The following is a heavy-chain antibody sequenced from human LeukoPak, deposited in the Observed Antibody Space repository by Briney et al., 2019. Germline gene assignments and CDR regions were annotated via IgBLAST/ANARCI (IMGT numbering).Heavy chain of an antibody. CDR1: GGTFSSYA. D-gene: IGHD6-13*01. J-gene: IGHJ6*03. Sequence: SSAKVSCKASGGTFSSYAISWVRQAPGQGLEWMGGIIPIFGTANYAQKFQGRVTITTDESTSTAYMELSSLRSEDTAVYYCARDSRSSWYRGYYYYYYMDVWGKGTTVTVSS. CDR3: ARDSRSSWYRGYYYYYYMDV. CDR2: IIPIFGTA. V-gene: IGHV1-69*05.